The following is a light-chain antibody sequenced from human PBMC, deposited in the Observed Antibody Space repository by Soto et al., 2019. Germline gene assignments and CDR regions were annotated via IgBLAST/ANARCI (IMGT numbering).Light chain of an antibody. J-gene: IGLJ3*02. CDR1: STDVGDYNY. CDR2: EVS. V-gene: IGLV2-14*01. CDR3: SSYTRSSTWM. Sequence: QSALTQPASVSGSPGQSITISCTGTSTDVGDYNYVSWYQQHPGKAPKLMIYEVSDRPSGVSNRFSGSKSGNTASLTISGLQAEDEADYYCSSYTRSSTWMFGGGTKVTVL.